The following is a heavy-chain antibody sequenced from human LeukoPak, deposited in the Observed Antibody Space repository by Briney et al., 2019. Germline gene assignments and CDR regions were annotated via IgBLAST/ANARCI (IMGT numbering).Heavy chain of an antibody. CDR3: AKSLAVAGPRGWFDP. J-gene: IGHJ5*02. D-gene: IGHD6-19*01. Sequence: PGGSLRLSCAASGFTFTSYAMSWVRQAPGKGREWGSAISGSGGSTYYADSVKGRFTISRDNSKNTLYLQMNSLSAEDTAVYYCAKSLAVAGPRGWFDPWGQGTLVTVSS. CDR2: ISGSGGST. CDR1: GFTFTSYA. V-gene: IGHV3-23*01.